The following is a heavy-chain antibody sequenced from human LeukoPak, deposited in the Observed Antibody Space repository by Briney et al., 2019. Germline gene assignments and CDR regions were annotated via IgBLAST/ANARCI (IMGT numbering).Heavy chain of an antibody. Sequence: PGGSLRLSCAASGFTFSTYGMHWVRQAPGKGLEWVAVIWHDGSIKYYADSVKRRFTISRDNSKNTLYLQMNSLRAEDTAVYYCARAVGPFDFWGPGTIVIVSS. CDR3: ARAVGPFDF. J-gene: IGHJ3*01. V-gene: IGHV3-33*01. CDR1: GFTFSTYG. CDR2: IWHDGSIK.